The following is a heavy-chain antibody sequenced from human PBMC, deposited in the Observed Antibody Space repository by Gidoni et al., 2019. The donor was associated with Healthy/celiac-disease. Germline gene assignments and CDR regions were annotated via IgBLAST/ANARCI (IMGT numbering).Heavy chain of an antibody. CDR1: GLNFSSYA. D-gene: IGHD2-2*01. V-gene: IGHV3-30-3*01. J-gene: IGHJ5*02. CDR2: ISYDGSNK. Sequence: QVQRVESGGGVVQPGRSMRLSCTASGLNFSSYAMHLVRQAPGKGLEAVAVISYDGSNKYYADSVKGRFTISRDNSKNPRYLQMNSLIAVDTAVYYCAREGSYQLLGFMFDPWGQGTLVTVSS. CDR3: AREGSYQLLGFMFDP.